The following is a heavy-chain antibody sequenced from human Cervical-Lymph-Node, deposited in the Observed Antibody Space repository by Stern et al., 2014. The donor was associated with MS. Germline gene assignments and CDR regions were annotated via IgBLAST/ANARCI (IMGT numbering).Heavy chain of an antibody. J-gene: IGHJ2*01. CDR2: VYYSGSI. CDR1: GGSVSSGGYF. D-gene: IGHD3-3*02. V-gene: IGHV4-31*03. Sequence: VQLVESGPGLVKPLQTLSLTCTVSGGSVSSGGYFWNWIRQHPGKGLEWIGHVYYSGSIAYTPSLKSRVTISVDTSKNQFSLRLRSVTAADTAVYYCARNPALWYFDLWGRGTLAAVSS. CDR3: ARNPALWYFDL.